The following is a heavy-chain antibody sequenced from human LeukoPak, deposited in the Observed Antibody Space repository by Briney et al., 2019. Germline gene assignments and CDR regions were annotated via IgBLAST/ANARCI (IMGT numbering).Heavy chain of an antibody. CDR2: TYYRSEWSN. D-gene: IGHD4-17*01. V-gene: IGHV6-1*01. Sequence: PSQTLSLTCAISGDSVSSNSVAWNWIRQSPSRGLEWLGRTYYRSEWSNDYAVSVKSRIIVNADTSKDQFSLKLSSVTAADTAVYYCARTKQSYYGDPGRYFDYWGQGTLVTVSS. CDR1: GDSVSSNSVA. J-gene: IGHJ4*02. CDR3: ARTKQSYYGDPGRYFDY.